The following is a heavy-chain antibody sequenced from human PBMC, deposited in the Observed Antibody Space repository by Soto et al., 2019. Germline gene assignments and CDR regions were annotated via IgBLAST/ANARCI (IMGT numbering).Heavy chain of an antibody. J-gene: IGHJ6*03. CDR3: AKGGELGHYYYYYYMYV. CDR2: ISGSGGST. CDR1: GFTSSSYA. Sequence: GGSLRLSCAASGFTSSSYAMSWVRQAPGKGLEWVSAISGSGGSTYYADSVKGRFTISRDNSKNTLYLQMNSLRAEDTAVYYCAKGGELGHYYYYYYMYVWGKGTTVTVS. D-gene: IGHD7-27*01. V-gene: IGHV3-23*01.